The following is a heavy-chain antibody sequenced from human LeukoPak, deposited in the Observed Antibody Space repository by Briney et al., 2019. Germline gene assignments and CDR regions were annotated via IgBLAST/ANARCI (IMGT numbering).Heavy chain of an antibody. CDR2: IIPIFGTA. CDR1: GGTFSSYA. Sequence: ASVKVSCKASGGTFSSYAISWVRQAPGQGLEWMGGIIPIFGTANYAQKFQGRVTITADESTSTAYMELSSLRSEDTAVYYCARDRIAAAGPTFDYWGQGALVTVSS. D-gene: IGHD6-13*01. CDR3: ARDRIAAAGPTFDY. V-gene: IGHV1-69*13. J-gene: IGHJ4*02.